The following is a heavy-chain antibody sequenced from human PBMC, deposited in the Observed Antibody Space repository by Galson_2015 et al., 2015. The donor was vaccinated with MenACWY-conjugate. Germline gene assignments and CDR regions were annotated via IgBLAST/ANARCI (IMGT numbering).Heavy chain of an antibody. V-gene: IGHV3-30*02. J-gene: IGHJ6*03. Sequence: SLRLSCAASGFTFSKYGMHWVRQAPGKGLEWVAFIRNDGNDKYYLDSVKGRFTISRDNSKNTLYLQMNSLRADDTALYYCAKDISFVWAVVPAYYMGVLGEGTTFTLSS. CDR1: GFTFSKYG. CDR3: AKDISFVWAVVPAYYMGV. D-gene: IGHD6-19*01. CDR2: IRNDGNDK.